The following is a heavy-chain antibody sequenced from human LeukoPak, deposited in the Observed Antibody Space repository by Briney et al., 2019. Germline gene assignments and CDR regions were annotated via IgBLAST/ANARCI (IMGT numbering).Heavy chain of an antibody. CDR2: ISYDGSNK. CDR1: GFTFSSYG. J-gene: IGHJ6*02. D-gene: IGHD3-9*01. V-gene: IGHV3-30*03. Sequence: PGGSLRLSCAASGFTFSSYGMHWVRQAPGKGLEWVAVISYDGSNKYYADSVKGRFTISRDNSKNTLYLQMNSLRAEDTAVYYCASRHDWSGMDVWGQGTTVTVSS. CDR3: ASRHDWSGMDV.